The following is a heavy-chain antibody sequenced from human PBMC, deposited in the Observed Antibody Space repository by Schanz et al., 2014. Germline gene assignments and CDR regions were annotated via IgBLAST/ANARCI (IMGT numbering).Heavy chain of an antibody. CDR3: ARQRSYFYAMDV. CDR1: GFTVSSNY. J-gene: IGHJ6*02. Sequence: VQLVESGGGLIQPGGSLRLSCVASGFTVSSNYMSWVRQAPGKGLEWVSYISSVGISKYYADPVKGRFTISRDSAKNSLYLQMTSLRAEDTAVYYCARQRSYFYAMDVWGQGTTVTVSS. V-gene: IGHV3-11*01. CDR2: ISSVGISK.